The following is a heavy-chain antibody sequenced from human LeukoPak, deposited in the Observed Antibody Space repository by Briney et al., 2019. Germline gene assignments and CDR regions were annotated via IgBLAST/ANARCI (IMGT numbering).Heavy chain of an antibody. CDR1: GFTVSSNF. CDR2: IYSGGST. V-gene: IGHV3-53*01. J-gene: IGHJ4*02. CDR3: TRGGGGSFPHY. D-gene: IGHD2-21*01. Sequence: QSGGSLRLSCAASGFTVSSNFLSWVRQPPGEGLEWVSDIYSGGSTYYADSVKGRFTISRDNSKNTLYLQMNSLRAEDTAVYYCTRGGGGSFPHYRGQGTLVTVSS.